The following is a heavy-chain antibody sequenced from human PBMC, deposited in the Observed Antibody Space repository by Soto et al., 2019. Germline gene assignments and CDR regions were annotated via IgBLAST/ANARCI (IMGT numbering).Heavy chain of an antibody. CDR3: ARHVSGSPRGYYFDY. CDR1: GYSFSTYG. J-gene: IGHJ4*02. Sequence: GESLKISCKGSGYSFSTYGIGWVRQMPGKGLEWMGIIYPGDSDTRYSPSFQGQVTISVDKSISTAYLQWSSLKASDTAMYYCARHVSGSPRGYYFDYWGQGTQVTVYS. V-gene: IGHV5-51*01. CDR2: IYPGDSDT. D-gene: IGHD3-10*01.